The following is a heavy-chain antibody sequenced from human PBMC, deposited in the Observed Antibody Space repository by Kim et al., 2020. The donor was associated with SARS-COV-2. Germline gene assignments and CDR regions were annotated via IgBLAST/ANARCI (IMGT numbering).Heavy chain of an antibody. Sequence: SQTLSLTCAISGDSVSSNSAAWNWIRQSPSRGLEWLGRTYYRSKWYNDYAVSVKSRITINPDTSKNQFSLQLNSVTPEDTAVYYCARGAYDYDILTGYYYYVDYWGQGTLVTVSS. CDR1: GDSVSSNSAA. CDR3: ARGAYDYDILTGYYYYVDY. J-gene: IGHJ4*02. V-gene: IGHV6-1*01. D-gene: IGHD3-9*01. CDR2: TYYRSKWYN.